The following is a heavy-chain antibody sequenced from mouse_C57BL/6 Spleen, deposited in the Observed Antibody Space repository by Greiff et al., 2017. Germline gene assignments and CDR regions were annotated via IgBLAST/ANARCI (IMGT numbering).Heavy chain of an antibody. CDR3: ARHYYGSSVAY. V-gene: IGHV1-50*01. CDR2: IDPSDSYT. CDR1: GYTFTSYW. Sequence: QVQLQQPGAELVKPGASVKLSCKASGYTFTSYWMQWVKQRPGQGLEWIGEIDPSDSYTNYNQKFKGKATLTVDTSSSTAYMQLSSLTSEDSAVYCCARHYYGSSVAYWGQGTLVTVSA. J-gene: IGHJ3*01. D-gene: IGHD1-1*01.